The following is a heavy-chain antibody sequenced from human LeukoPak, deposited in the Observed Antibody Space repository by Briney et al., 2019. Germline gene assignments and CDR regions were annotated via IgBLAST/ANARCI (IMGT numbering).Heavy chain of an antibody. J-gene: IGHJ5*02. V-gene: IGHV3-30*19. CDR2: ISYDGSNE. CDR1: GFTFSSYG. Sequence: PGGSLRLSCAASGFTFSSYGMHWVRQAPGKGLEWVAIISYDGSNEYYADSVKGRFTISRDNSKNTLYLQMNSLRAADTAVYYCARHLTLWFGELPNWFDPWGQGTLVTVSS. D-gene: IGHD3-10*01. CDR3: ARHLTLWFGELPNWFDP.